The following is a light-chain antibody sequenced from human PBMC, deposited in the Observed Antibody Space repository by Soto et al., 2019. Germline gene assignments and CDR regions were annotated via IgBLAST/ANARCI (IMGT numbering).Light chain of an antibody. Sequence: SYELTQSPSVSVSPGQTASITCSGDKLENRYACWYQQKPGQSPVMVIYENSERPSGIPERFSASKSGNTATLTISGTQAMDEADYYCQAWDTSTVVFGGGTKLTAL. J-gene: IGLJ2*01. V-gene: IGLV3-1*01. CDR3: QAWDTSTVV. CDR2: ENS. CDR1: KLENRY.